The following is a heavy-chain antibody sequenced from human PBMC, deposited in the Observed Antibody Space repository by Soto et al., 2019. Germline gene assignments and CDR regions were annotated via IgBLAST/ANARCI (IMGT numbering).Heavy chain of an antibody. CDR2: IWYDGSNK. J-gene: IGHJ4*02. Sequence: QVQLVESGGGVVQPGRSLSLSCAASGFTFSSYGMHWVRQAPGKGLEWVAVIWYDGSNKYYADSVKGRFTISRDNSKNTLYLQMISLRAEDTAVYYCARRFIDGYLDYWGQGALVTVS. CDR1: GFTFSSYG. V-gene: IGHV3-33*01. D-gene: IGHD2-2*03. CDR3: ARRFIDGYLDY.